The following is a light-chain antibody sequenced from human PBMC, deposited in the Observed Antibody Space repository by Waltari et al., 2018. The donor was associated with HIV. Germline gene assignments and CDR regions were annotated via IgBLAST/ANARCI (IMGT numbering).Light chain of an antibody. CDR2: KDI. CDR1: ALPNQY. V-gene: IGLV3-25*03. Sequence: SCELTQPPSLSVFPGQTTTITCSGDALPNQYVYWYQQKSGLAPVLIIYKDIWRPSGIPERFSASSSGTTATLTISGVQAEDEADYYCQSADTSTSYDVFGTGTKVTVL. J-gene: IGLJ1*01. CDR3: QSADTSTSYDV.